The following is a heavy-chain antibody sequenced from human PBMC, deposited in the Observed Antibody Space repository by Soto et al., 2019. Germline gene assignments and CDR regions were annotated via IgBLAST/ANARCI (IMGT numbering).Heavy chain of an antibody. CDR2: IIPIFGTA. V-gene: IGHV1-69*13. CDR1: GCTFSSYA. D-gene: IGHD3-3*01. CDR3: ARAAYYDFWSGYSNFDY. J-gene: IGHJ4*02. Sequence: SVKVSCKASGCTFSSYAISWVRQAPGQGLEWMGGIIPIFGTANYAQKFQGRVTITADESTSTAYMELSSLRSEDTAVYYCARAAYYDFWSGYSNFDYWGQGTLVTVSS.